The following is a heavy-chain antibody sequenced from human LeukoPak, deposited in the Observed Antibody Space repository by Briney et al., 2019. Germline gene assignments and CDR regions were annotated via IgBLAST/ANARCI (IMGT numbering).Heavy chain of an antibody. J-gene: IGHJ4*02. CDR2: IYPGNSDA. V-gene: IGHV5-51*01. Sequence: HGESLKISCKGSGYSFTTSWIGWVRQMPGKGLEWMGIIYPGNSDARYSPSFQGQVTISADKSVTTAYLQWSSLKASDTAMYYCARLYGDYALDYWGQGTLVTVSS. D-gene: IGHD4-17*01. CDR3: ARLYGDYALDY. CDR1: GYSFTTSW.